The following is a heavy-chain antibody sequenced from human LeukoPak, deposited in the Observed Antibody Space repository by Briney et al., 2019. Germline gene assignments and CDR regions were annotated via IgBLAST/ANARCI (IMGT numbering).Heavy chain of an antibody. Sequence: ASVKVSCTASGYTFTSYGISWVRQAPGQGLEWMGGIIPIFGTANYAQKFQGRVTITADESTSTAYMELSSLRSEDTAVYYCARDVGPEAFDIWGQGTMVTVSS. CDR3: ARDVGPEAFDI. CDR2: IIPIFGTA. J-gene: IGHJ3*02. CDR1: GYTFTSYG. D-gene: IGHD1-26*01. V-gene: IGHV1-69*13.